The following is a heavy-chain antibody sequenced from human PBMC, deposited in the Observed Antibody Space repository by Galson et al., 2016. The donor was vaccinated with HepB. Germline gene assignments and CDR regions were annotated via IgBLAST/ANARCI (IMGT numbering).Heavy chain of an antibody. J-gene: IGHJ4*02. CDR3: ARGGSRPIDY. CDR2: INTYGSST. D-gene: IGHD1-26*01. Sequence: SLRLSCAASGFTFSSHWMHWVRQAPGKGLVWVSRINTYGSSTSYADSVKGRFTISRDNAKNTLYLQMNSLRAEDTAVYYCARGGSRPIDYWGQGTLVTVSS. CDR1: GFTFSSHW. V-gene: IGHV3-74*01.